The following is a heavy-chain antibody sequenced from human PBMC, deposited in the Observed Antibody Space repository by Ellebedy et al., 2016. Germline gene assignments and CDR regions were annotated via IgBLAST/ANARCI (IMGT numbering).Heavy chain of an antibody. CDR3: ARDFYYNIDD. CDR2: DKI. Sequence: DKIGYADSVRGRFTISRDNAKNSLYLQMNSLRAEDTAIYYCARDFYYNIDDWGQGTLVTVSS. D-gene: IGHD3-10*01. V-gene: IGHV3-20*03. J-gene: IGHJ4*02.